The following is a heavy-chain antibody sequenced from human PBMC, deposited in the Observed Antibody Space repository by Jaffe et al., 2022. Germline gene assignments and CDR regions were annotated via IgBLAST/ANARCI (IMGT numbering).Heavy chain of an antibody. CDR3: ARGGSGSSYYYYFDY. Sequence: VQLVQSGFEVNKPGASVKLSCKASGYTFTNFAIHWVRLAPGQRLEWMGCVNGGDDNTKYSQNFQGRVTMTRDTSASIAYMELSRLRSEDTAMYYCARGGSGSSYYYYFDYWGQGTLVTVSS. J-gene: IGHJ4*02. CDR1: GYTFTNFA. CDR2: VNGGDDNT. D-gene: IGHD3-10*01. V-gene: IGHV1-3*01.